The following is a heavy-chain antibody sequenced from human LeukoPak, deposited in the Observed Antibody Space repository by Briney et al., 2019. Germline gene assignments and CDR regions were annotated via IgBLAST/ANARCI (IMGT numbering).Heavy chain of an antibody. V-gene: IGHV3-74*01. J-gene: IGHJ4*02. CDR1: GFTFSSYW. CDR3: ARDEVGVGATHDY. D-gene: IGHD1-26*01. Sequence: PGGSLRLSCAASGFTFSSYWMHWVRQAPGKGLVWVSRISKDGSSTYYADSVKGRFAISRDNAKSTLYLQMNSLRAEDTAVYYCARDEVGVGATHDYWGQGTLVTVSS. CDR2: ISKDGSST.